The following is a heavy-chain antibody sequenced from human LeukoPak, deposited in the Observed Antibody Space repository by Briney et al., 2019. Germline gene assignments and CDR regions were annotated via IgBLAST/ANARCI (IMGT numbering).Heavy chain of an antibody. J-gene: IGHJ5*02. Sequence: SETLSLTCAVYGGSFSGYYWSWLRQPPGKGREWIGEINHSGSTNYNPSRKRRVTISVSKSKKQFSLTLSSVTAADTAVYYCARVKNRIAAAGTGWFDPWGQGTLVTVSS. V-gene: IGHV4-34*01. CDR1: GGSFSGYY. CDR3: ARVKNRIAAAGTGWFDP. D-gene: IGHD6-13*01. CDR2: INHSGST.